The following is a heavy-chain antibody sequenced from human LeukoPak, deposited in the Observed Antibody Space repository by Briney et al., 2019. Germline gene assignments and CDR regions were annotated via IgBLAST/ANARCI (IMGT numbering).Heavy chain of an antibody. Sequence: SETLSLTCTVSGVSISSSNSYWGWIRQPPGKGLEWIGSIYYSGSTYYNPSLKSRVTISVDTSKNQFSLKLSSVTAADTAVYYCARDLGYCSGGSCYSGGFDYWGQGTLVTVSS. CDR3: ARDLGYCSGGSCYSGGFDY. CDR2: IYYSGST. D-gene: IGHD2-15*01. CDR1: GVSISSSNSY. V-gene: IGHV4-39*07. J-gene: IGHJ4*02.